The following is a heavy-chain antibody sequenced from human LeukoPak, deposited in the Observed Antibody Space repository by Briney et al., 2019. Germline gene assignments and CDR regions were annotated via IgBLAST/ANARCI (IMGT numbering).Heavy chain of an antibody. CDR1: GFTFSNYA. J-gene: IGHJ4*02. V-gene: IGHV3-23*01. CDR2: ISGSGGST. CDR3: AKGALVGATLDYFDY. Sequence: GGSLRLSCAASGFTFSNYAMSWVRQAPGKGLEWVSAISGSGGSTYYADSVKGWFTISRDNSKNTLYLQMNRLRAEDTAVYYCAKGALVGATLDYFDYWGQGTLVTVSS. D-gene: IGHD1-26*01.